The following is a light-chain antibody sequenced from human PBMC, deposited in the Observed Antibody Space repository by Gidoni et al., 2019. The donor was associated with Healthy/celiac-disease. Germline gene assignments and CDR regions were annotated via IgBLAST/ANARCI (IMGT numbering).Light chain of an antibody. Sequence: ILFTPSPGTLSLSPGERATLSCRASQSVRSSYLAWYQQNPGQAPRLLIYGASSRATGIPDRFSGSGSGTDFTLTISRLEPEDFAVYYCQQYGSSLYTFGQGTKLEIK. CDR2: GAS. CDR1: QSVRSSY. CDR3: QQYGSSLYT. V-gene: IGKV3-20*01. J-gene: IGKJ2*01.